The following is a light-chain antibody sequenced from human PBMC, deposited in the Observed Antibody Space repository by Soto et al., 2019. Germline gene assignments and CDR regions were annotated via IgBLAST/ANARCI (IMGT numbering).Light chain of an antibody. CDR3: LQHNSYPLT. CDR1: QGISSA. V-gene: IGKV1-13*02. Sequence: AIQLNQSPSSLSASVGDRVTITCRASQGISSALAWYQQKPVKAPKLLIYDASSLESGVPSRFSGSGSGTDFTLTISSLQPEDFATYYCLQHNSYPLTFGGGTKVDI. CDR2: DAS. J-gene: IGKJ4*01.